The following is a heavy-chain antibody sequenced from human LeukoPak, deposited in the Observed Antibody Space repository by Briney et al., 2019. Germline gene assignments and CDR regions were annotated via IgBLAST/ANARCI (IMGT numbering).Heavy chain of an antibody. CDR3: ASLDDYGDIQNGY. J-gene: IGHJ4*02. Sequence: PGGSLRLSCAASGFTFRSYEMNWVRQAPGKGLEWVSYIDSGRGSSTNYADSVKGRFTISRDNAKNSLYLQMNSLRAEDTAVYYCASLDDYGDIQNGYWGQGTLVTVSS. D-gene: IGHD4-17*01. CDR1: GFTFRSYE. V-gene: IGHV3-48*03. CDR2: IDSGRGSST.